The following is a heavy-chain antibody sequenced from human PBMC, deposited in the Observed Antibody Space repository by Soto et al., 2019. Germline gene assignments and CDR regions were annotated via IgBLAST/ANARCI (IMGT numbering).Heavy chain of an antibody. CDR1: GGTFSSYA. CDR2: IIPIFGTA. V-gene: IGHV1-69*06. Sequence: QVQLVQSGAEVKKPGSSVKVSCKASGGTFSSYAISWVRQAPGQGLEWMGGIIPIFGTANYAQKFQGRVTITADKYTSTDYKKLSSLRSQDTAMYYCRGDILTGYYSKRDYYGRAGWCQGTTVSVS. D-gene: IGHD3-9*01. J-gene: IGHJ6*02. CDR3: RGDILTGYYSKRDYYGRAG.